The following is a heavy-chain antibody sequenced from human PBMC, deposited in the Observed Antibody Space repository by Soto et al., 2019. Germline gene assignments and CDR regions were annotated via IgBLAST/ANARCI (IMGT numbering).Heavy chain of an antibody. D-gene: IGHD3-22*01. Sequence: VGSLRLSCVASGFTFSDYAMHWVRQGPGKGLEWMAFISHDGSKKFYADPVKGRFTISRDNSRTTLYLEMNSLRPEDRAVYYCARGPYYYTSSGLGLEDYWGRGTLVTVSS. CDR3: ARGPYYYTSSGLGLEDY. CDR2: ISHDGSKK. V-gene: IGHV3-30-3*01. J-gene: IGHJ4*02. CDR1: GFTFSDYA.